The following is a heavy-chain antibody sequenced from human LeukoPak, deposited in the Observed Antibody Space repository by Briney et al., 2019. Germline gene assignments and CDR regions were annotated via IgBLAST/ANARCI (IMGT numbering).Heavy chain of an antibody. CDR2: VSYDGGTT. D-gene: IGHD1-26*01. CDR1: GFTFRNYG. CDR3: AKDGSSSHSFIKAQKHYFDY. J-gene: IGHJ4*02. V-gene: IGHV3-33*05. Sequence: GGSLRLSCAASGFTFRNYGMQWVRQAPGKGLEWVAVVSYDGGTTFYADSVKGRFTVSRDSSKNTLYLQMSSLRVEDTAVYYCAKDGSSSHSFIKAQKHYFDYWGQGTLVTVSS.